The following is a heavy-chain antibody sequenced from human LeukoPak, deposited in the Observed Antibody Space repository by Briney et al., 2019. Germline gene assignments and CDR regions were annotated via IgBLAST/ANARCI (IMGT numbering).Heavy chain of an antibody. CDR2: IYYSGST. Sequence: SETLSLTCTVSGGSISSYYWSWIRQPPGKGLEWIGYIYYSGSTNYNPSLKSRVTISVDTSKNQFSLKLSSVTAADTAVCYCARDYYCSSTSCYRRGNGMDVWGQGTTVTVSS. J-gene: IGHJ6*02. CDR3: ARDYYCSSTSCYRRGNGMDV. V-gene: IGHV4-59*01. CDR1: GGSISSYY. D-gene: IGHD2-2*01.